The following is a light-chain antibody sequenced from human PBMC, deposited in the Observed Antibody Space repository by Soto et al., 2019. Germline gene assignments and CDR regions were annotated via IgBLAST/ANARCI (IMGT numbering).Light chain of an antibody. CDR3: SSYTSSSTHWV. CDR1: SSDVGGYNY. CDR2: EVS. V-gene: IGLV2-14*01. Sequence: QSALTQPASVSGSPGQSITISCTGTSSDVGGYNYVSWYQQHPGKAPKLMIYEVSNRPSGVSNRFSGSKSGNTASLTISGLQAEDEADYFCSSYTSSSTHWVFGGGTKPTV. J-gene: IGLJ3*02.